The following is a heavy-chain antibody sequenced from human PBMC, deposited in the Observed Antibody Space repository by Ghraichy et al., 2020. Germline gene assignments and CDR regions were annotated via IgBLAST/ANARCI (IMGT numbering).Heavy chain of an antibody. Sequence: SETLSLTCAVYGGSFSGYYWSWIRQPPGKGLEWIGEINHSGSTNYNPSLKSRVTKSVDTSKNQFSLKLSSVTAADTAVYYCAREVGYCSSTSCYTANYYYYYGMDVWGQGTTVTVSS. CDR1: GGSFSGYY. J-gene: IGHJ6*02. D-gene: IGHD2-2*02. CDR3: AREVGYCSSTSCYTANYYYYYGMDV. CDR2: INHSGST. V-gene: IGHV4-34*01.